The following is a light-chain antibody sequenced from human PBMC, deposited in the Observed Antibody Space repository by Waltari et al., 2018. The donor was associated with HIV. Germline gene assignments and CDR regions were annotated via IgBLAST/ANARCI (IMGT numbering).Light chain of an antibody. CDR1: QSVSSF. Sequence: EIVLTQSPATLSLSLGARATLSCRASQSVSSFLAWFQQKPGQAPRLLISDASTRATGIPARFSGSGSGTDFTLTISSLEPEDFVVYYCQQRSDWPRLTFGGGTKVEIK. J-gene: IGKJ4*01. CDR2: DAS. V-gene: IGKV3-11*01. CDR3: QQRSDWPRLT.